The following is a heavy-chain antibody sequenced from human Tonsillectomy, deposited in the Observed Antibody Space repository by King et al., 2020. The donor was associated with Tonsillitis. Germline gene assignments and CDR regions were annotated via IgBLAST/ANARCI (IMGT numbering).Heavy chain of an antibody. J-gene: IGHJ4*02. CDR3: ARSLWGDYFDY. Sequence: HVQLVESGGGVVQPGRSLRLSCAASGFTFSTSAMHWVRQAPGKGLEWVAVISYHGINKYYTDSVKGRFTIARDNSENTLFLQMNSLRGEDTAVYYCARSLWGDYFDYWGQGTLVTVSS. V-gene: IGHV3-30-3*01. CDR2: ISYHGINK. D-gene: IGHD7-27*01. CDR1: GFTFSTSA.